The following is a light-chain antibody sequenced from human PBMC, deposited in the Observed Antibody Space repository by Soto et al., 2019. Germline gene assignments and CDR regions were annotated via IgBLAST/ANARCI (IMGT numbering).Light chain of an antibody. CDR2: GAF. CDR1: QSVSSN. CDR3: QQYDKCPGT. J-gene: IGKJ1*01. V-gene: IGKV3-15*01. Sequence: EIVMTQSPATLSVSPGERATLSCRASQSVSSNLAWYQQKPGQAPRLLIYGAFTRATGVPARFSGSGSGTEFTLTISSLQSEDFAVYYCQQYDKCPGTFGQGTKLDI.